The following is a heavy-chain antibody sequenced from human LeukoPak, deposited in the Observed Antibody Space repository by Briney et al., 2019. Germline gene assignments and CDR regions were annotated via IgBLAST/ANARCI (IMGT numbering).Heavy chain of an antibody. Sequence: GASVKVSCKASGDTFTSQYIQWVRQAPGQGLEWMAIIKPSDGSTTYAQKFQGRVTMTRDTSTSTVYMELRSLRSEDTAVYFCARNNVGSSGWTGLGYWGQGTLVTVSS. D-gene: IGHD6-19*01. J-gene: IGHJ4*02. V-gene: IGHV1-46*01. CDR2: IKPSDGST. CDR1: GDTFTSQY. CDR3: ARNNVGSSGWTGLGY.